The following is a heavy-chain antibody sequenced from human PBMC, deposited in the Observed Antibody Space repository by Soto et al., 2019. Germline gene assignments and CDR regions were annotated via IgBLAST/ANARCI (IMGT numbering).Heavy chain of an antibody. V-gene: IGHV4-39*01. J-gene: IGHJ3*02. CDR2: IYYSGST. CDR3: ASRYCSSTSCYAGIGSWGAFDI. D-gene: IGHD2-2*01. Sequence: QLQLQESGPGLVKPSETLSLTCTVSGGSISSSSYYWGWIRQPPGKGLEWIGSIYYSGSTYYNPSLKSRVTISVDTSKNQFSLKLSSVTAADTAVYYCASRYCSSTSCYAGIGSWGAFDIWGQGTMVTVSS. CDR1: GGSISSSSYY.